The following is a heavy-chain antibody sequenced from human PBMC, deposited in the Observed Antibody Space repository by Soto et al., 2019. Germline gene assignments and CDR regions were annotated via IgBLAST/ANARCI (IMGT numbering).Heavy chain of an antibody. Sequence: QVQLQESGPGLVKPSQTLSLTCTVSGGSISNGGYYWSWIRQHPGKGLEWIGYIYNSGSTYYNPSLQSRITISATTSKNQFSLKGSSVTAADTAVYYCARSSRSYFEYWGQGTLVTVSS. J-gene: IGHJ4*02. V-gene: IGHV4-31*03. CDR3: ARSSRSYFEY. CDR2: IYNSGST. CDR1: GGSISNGGYY.